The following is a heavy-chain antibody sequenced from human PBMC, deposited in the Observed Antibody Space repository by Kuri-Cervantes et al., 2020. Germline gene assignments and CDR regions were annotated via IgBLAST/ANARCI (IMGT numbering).Heavy chain of an antibody. D-gene: IGHD6-13*01. V-gene: IGHV3-48*01. J-gene: IGHJ6*02. Sequence: GGSLRLSCAASGFTFSSYSMNWVRQAPGKGLEWVSYISSSSSTIYYADSVKGRFTTSRDNSKNTLYLQMNSLRAEDTAVYYCAKDRVAAGSYYYYGMDVWGQGTTVTVSS. CDR1: GFTFSSYS. CDR2: ISSSSSTI. CDR3: AKDRVAAGSYYYYGMDV.